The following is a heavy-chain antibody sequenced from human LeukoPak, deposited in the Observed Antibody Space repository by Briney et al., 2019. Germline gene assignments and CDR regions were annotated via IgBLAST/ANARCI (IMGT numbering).Heavy chain of an antibody. Sequence: SETLSLTCTVSGGSISSYYWSWIRQPAGKGLEWIGRIYTSGSTNYNPSIKSRVTMSVDTSKNQFSLKLSSVTAADTAVYYCARGYCSSTSCHLGHYYMDVWGKGTTVTVSS. V-gene: IGHV4-4*07. J-gene: IGHJ6*03. CDR3: ARGYCSSTSCHLGHYYMDV. D-gene: IGHD2-2*01. CDR2: IYTSGST. CDR1: GGSISSYY.